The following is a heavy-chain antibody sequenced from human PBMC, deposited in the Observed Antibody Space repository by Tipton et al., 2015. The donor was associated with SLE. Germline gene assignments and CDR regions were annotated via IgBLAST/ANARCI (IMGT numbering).Heavy chain of an antibody. CDR2: IKQDGSEK. V-gene: IGHV3-7*01. Sequence: GSLRLSCAASGFTFSSYAMSWVRQAPGKGLEWVANIKQDGSEKYYVDSVKGRFTISRDNAKNSLYLQMNSLRAEDTAVYYCAREGYLFDYWGQGTLVTVSS. CDR1: GFTFSSYA. J-gene: IGHJ4*02. D-gene: IGHD5-12*01. CDR3: AREGYLFDY.